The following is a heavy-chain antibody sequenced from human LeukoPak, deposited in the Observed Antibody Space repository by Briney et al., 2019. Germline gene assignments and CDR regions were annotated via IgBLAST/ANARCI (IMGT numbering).Heavy chain of an antibody. CDR1: GYTFSRYE. Sequence: PGGSLRLSCAASGYTFSRYEMNWVRQAPGEGVEWISYISGSGDTIYYAASVKGRFTISRDNAKNSLYLQMNSLRAEDTAVYHCARAPLVLQYRWWFDSWGQGTLVIVSS. CDR2: ISGSGDTI. V-gene: IGHV3-48*03. J-gene: IGHJ5*01. CDR3: ARAPLVLQYRWWFDS. D-gene: IGHD5-24*01.